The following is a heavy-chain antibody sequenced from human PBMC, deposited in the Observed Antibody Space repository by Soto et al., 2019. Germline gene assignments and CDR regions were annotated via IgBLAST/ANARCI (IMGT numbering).Heavy chain of an antibody. V-gene: IGHV3-7*05. CDR3: ARDGSTSWYSYDYHGMDV. D-gene: IGHD5-18*01. CDR2: INLDGSEK. Sequence: EVQLVESGGGLVQPGGSQRLSCAASGFTFRTYWLSWVRQVPGKGLEWVANINLDGSEKNYVDSVKGRFTISRDNARNSLYLQMSRLRAEDTALYYCARDGSTSWYSYDYHGMDVWGQGTTVTVSS. J-gene: IGHJ6*02. CDR1: GFTFRTYW.